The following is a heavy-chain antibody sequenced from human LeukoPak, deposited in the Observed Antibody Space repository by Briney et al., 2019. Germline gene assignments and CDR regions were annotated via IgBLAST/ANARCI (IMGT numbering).Heavy chain of an antibody. J-gene: IGHJ4*02. CDR1: GYTFTSYY. Sequence: EASVKVSCKASGYTFTSYYMHWVRQAPGQGLEWMGIINPSGGSTSYAQKFQGRVTMTRDTSISTAYMELSRLRSDDTAVYYCARDSSSWSPMVYWGQGTLVTVSS. V-gene: IGHV1-46*01. CDR3: ARDSSSWSPMVY. D-gene: IGHD6-13*01. CDR2: INPSGGST.